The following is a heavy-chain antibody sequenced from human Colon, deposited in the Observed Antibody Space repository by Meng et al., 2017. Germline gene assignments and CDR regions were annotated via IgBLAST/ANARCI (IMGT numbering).Heavy chain of an antibody. J-gene: IGHJ4*02. Sequence: QLQLQESGSGLLKPSETLSLTCTVYGGSFSGYYWSWIRQPPGKGLEWIGEINHSGSTNYNPSLKSRVTISVDTSKNQFSLKLSSVTAADTAVYYCARGRQRNYGDPYYFDYWGQGTLVTVSS. CDR2: INHSGST. CDR3: ARGRQRNYGDPYYFDY. CDR1: GGSFSGYY. V-gene: IGHV4-34*01. D-gene: IGHD4-17*01.